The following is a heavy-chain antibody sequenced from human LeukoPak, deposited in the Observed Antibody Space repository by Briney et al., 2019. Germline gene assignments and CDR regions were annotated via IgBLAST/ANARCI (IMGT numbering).Heavy chain of an antibody. CDR1: GSTFSAYG. V-gene: IGHV3-48*04. CDR3: ATSHYYGSGSYSPFHY. Sequence: GGPLRFSCAAPGSTFSAYGINWFGRAPGKGLGGVSYIGRSSSTIYYADSVKGRFTISRDNAKNSLYLQMNSLRAEDTAVYYCATSHYYGSGSYSPFHYWGQGTLVTVSS. J-gene: IGHJ4*02. CDR2: IGRSSSTI. D-gene: IGHD3-10*01.